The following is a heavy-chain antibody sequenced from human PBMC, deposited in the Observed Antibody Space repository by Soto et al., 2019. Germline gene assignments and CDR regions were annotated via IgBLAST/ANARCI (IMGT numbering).Heavy chain of an antibody. CDR3: ARFDGHYDILTGYYPLLIFDY. D-gene: IGHD3-9*01. CDR1: GYTFTSYG. V-gene: IGHV1-18*01. J-gene: IGHJ4*02. CDR2: ISAYNGNT. Sequence: ASVKVSCKASGYTFTSYGISWVRQAPGQGLEWMGWISAYNGNTNYAQKLQGRVTMTTDTSTSTAYMELRSLRSDDTAVYYCARFDGHYDILTGYYPLLIFDYWGQGTLVTVS.